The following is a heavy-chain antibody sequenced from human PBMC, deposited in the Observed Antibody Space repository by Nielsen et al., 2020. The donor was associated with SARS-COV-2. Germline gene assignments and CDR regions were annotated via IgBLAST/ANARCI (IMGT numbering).Heavy chain of an antibody. J-gene: IGHJ4*02. Sequence: GESLKISCAASGFTFSSYWMHWVRQAPGKGLVWVSRINSDGSSTSYADSVKGRFTISRDNAKNTLYLQMNSLRAEDTAVYYCARDRGTVTTPFDYWGQETLVTVSS. D-gene: IGHD4-17*01. CDR3: ARDRGTVTTPFDY. CDR2: INSDGSST. V-gene: IGHV3-74*01. CDR1: GFTFSSYW.